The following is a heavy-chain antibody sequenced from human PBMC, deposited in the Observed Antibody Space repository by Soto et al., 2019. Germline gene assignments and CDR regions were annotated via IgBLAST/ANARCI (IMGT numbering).Heavy chain of an antibody. CDR1: GGSISSSSYY. CDR3: ARPRGKSDWFDP. Sequence: PSETLSLTCTVSGGSISSSSYYWGWIRQPPGKRLEWIGSIYYSGSTYYNPSLKSRVTISVDTSKNQFSLKLSSVTAADTAVYYCARPRGKSDWFDPWGQGTLVTVSS. CDR2: IYYSGST. V-gene: IGHV4-39*01. J-gene: IGHJ5*02.